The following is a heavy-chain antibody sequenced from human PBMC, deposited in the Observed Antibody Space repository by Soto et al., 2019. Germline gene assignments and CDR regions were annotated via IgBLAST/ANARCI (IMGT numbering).Heavy chain of an antibody. CDR2: INPHVGST. CDR3: ARSSGGNFGIIIEGSNWCEH. D-gene: IGHD3-3*01. V-gene: IGHV1-46*01. CDR1: GDTFTSYY. Sequence: GASVKVSCKAPGDTFTSYYLNWVRQAPGQGLEWMGVINPHVGSTKYAQKFQGRITMTRDTSRSTVYMELSSLRSDDTAIYYCARSSGGNFGIIIEGSNWCEHWGKGNMVNVSA. J-gene: IGHJ5*01.